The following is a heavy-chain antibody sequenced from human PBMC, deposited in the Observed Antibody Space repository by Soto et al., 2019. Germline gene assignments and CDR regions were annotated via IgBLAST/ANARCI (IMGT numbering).Heavy chain of an antibody. D-gene: IGHD1-7*01. CDR1: GGSFSGYY. V-gene: IGHV4-34*01. CDR2: INHSGST. J-gene: IGHJ4*02. Sequence: SETLSLTCAVYGGSFSGYYWGWIRQPPGKGLEWIGEINHSGSTNYNPSLKSRVTISVDTSKNQFSLKVTSLTAADTAVYYCASRDPGTSVDYWGQGTLVTVSS. CDR3: ASRDPGTSVDY.